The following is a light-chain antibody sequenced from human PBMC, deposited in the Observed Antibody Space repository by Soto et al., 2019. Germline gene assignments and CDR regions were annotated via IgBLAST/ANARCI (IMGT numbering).Light chain of an antibody. CDR2: EVS. CDR3: SSYTRSSTVV. V-gene: IGLV2-14*01. Sequence: QSALTQPASVSGSPGQSITISCTGTSSDVGGYNYVSWYQQHPGKAPKPMIYEVSNRPSGVSNRFSGSKSGNTAPLAISGLQAEDEADYFCSSYTRSSTVVFGGGTQVTVL. J-gene: IGLJ2*01. CDR1: SSDVGGYNY.